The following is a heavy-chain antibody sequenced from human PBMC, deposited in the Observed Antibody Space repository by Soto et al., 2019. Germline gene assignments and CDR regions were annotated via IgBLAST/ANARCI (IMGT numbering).Heavy chain of an antibody. CDR2: FDPEDGET. Sequence: GXSXKVSYKVSGYTXTELSMNLVRQAPGKGLEWMGGFDPEDGETIYAQKFQGRVTMTEDTSTDTAYMELSSLRSEDTAVYYCATDLARGPIVTAEYFQHWGQGTLVTVS. CDR1: GYTXTELS. D-gene: IGHD3-16*02. V-gene: IGHV1-24*01. CDR3: ATDLARGPIVTAEYFQH. J-gene: IGHJ1*01.